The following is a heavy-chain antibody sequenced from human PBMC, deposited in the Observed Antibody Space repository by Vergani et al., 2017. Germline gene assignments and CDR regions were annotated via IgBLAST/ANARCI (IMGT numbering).Heavy chain of an antibody. Sequence: EVQLVESGGDLVQPGRSLRLSCTASGFTFGYYAMDWFRQAPGQGLEWVGGIRSKAYGQATIYAASVKRRFTISRDDSKSIAYLQMNNLQTEDTAMYYCVRDQVTMLRGSDALDIWGQGTMVTVSS. V-gene: IGHV3-49*03. CDR1: GFTFGYYA. J-gene: IGHJ3*02. CDR2: IRSKAYGQAT. CDR3: VRDQVTMLRGSDALDI. D-gene: IGHD3-10*01.